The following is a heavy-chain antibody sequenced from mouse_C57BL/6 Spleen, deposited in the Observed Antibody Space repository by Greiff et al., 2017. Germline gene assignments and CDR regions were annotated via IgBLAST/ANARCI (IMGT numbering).Heavy chain of an antibody. J-gene: IGHJ3*01. Sequence: QVQLQQPGAELVMPGASVKLSCKASGYTFTSYWMHWVKQRPGQGLEWIGEIDPSDIYTNYNQKFKGKSTLTVDKSSSTAYMQLSSLTSEDSAVYYCARRGDPAWFAYWGQGTLVTVSA. CDR2: IDPSDIYT. CDR1: GYTFTSYW. D-gene: IGHD2-13*01. V-gene: IGHV1-69*01. CDR3: ARRGDPAWFAY.